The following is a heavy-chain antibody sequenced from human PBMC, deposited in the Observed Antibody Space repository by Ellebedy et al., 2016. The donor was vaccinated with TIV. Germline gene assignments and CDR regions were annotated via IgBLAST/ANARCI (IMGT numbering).Heavy chain of an antibody. D-gene: IGHD3-16*01. V-gene: IGHV4-61*02. CDR1: GGSISSGNFY. CDR3: ARDGGRFLGSQGLDY. CDR2: MYTSGST. J-gene: IGHJ4*02. Sequence: SETLSLXXTVSGGSISSGNFYWSWIRQPAGKGLEWIGRMYTSGSTNYNPSLKSRVTMSVDTSKNQFSLKLTSVTAADTAVYYCARDGGRFLGSQGLDYWGQGTLVTVSS.